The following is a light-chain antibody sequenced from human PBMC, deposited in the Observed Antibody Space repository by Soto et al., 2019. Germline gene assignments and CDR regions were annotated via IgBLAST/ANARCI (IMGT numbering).Light chain of an antibody. V-gene: IGKV1-9*01. CDR1: QGVANY. CDR2: DAS. CDR3: QQYETFSGT. Sequence: IHLTQSPSSLSASVGDRCTITSRASQGVANYFAWYQQKPGEAPKLLIYDASALPRGVPSRFSGSGSGTKFTLTIASLQPDDFATYYCQQYETFSGTFGPGTKVDIK. J-gene: IGKJ1*01.